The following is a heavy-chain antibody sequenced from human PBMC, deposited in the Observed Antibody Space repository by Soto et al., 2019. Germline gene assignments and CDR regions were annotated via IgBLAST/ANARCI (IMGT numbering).Heavy chain of an antibody. V-gene: IGHV3-23*01. D-gene: IGHD1-26*01. Sequence: SASGGRTYYADSVQGRFTISRDNARSTVTLQMNSLRLEDTALYYCAKDHPDSGDLGPFDSWGQGDLVTVSS. CDR3: AKDHPDSGDLGPFDS. CDR2: SASGGRT. J-gene: IGHJ4*02.